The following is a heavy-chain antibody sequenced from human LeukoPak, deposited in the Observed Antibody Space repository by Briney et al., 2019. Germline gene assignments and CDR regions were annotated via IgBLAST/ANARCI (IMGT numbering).Heavy chain of an antibody. D-gene: IGHD3-22*01. CDR1: GFTFSSYA. CDR3: ARDYGSSGYHNTRWRY. V-gene: IGHV3-30-3*01. Sequence: GGSLRLSCAASGFTFSSYAMHWVRQAPGKGLEWVAVISYDGSNKYYADSVKGRFTISRDNSKNMLYLQMNSLRAEDTAVYYCARDYGSSGYHNTRWRYWGQGTLVTVSS. J-gene: IGHJ4*02. CDR2: ISYDGSNK.